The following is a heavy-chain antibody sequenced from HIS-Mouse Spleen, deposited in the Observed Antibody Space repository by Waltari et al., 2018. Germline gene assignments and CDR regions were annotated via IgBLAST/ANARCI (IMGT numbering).Heavy chain of an antibody. CDR3: AREIPYSSSWYDWYFDL. Sequence: QLQLQESGPGLVKPSETLSLTCTVSGGSISSSSYYWGWICQRPGKGLEWIGGIYYSGSPYYNPSLKSRVSISVDTSKNQFSLKLSSGTAADTAVYYCAREIPYSSSWYDWYFDLWGRGTLVTVSS. D-gene: IGHD6-13*01. J-gene: IGHJ2*01. V-gene: IGHV4-39*07. CDR1: GGSISSSSYY. CDR2: IYYSGSP.